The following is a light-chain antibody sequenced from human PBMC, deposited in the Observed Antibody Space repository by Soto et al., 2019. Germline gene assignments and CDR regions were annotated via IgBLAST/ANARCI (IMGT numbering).Light chain of an antibody. CDR2: EVS. CDR1: SSDVGGYNY. CDR3: CSFEDSLTWV. J-gene: IGLJ3*02. Sequence: QSALTQPASVSGSPGQSITISCTGTSSDVGGYNYVSWYQHHPGNAPKLMIYEVSNRPSGVSHRFSGSESANTASLTLSGLQAEDEADYYCCSFEDSLTWVFGGGTKVTVL. V-gene: IGLV2-14*01.